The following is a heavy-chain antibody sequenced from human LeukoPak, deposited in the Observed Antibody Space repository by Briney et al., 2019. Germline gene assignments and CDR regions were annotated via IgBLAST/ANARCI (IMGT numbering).Heavy chain of an antibody. Sequence: ASVKVSCKASGFTFTSSAMQWVRQARGQRLEWIGWIVVGSGNTNYAQKFQERVTITRDMSTSTAYMELSSLRSEDTAVYYCAASGGVADYYYYGMDVWGQGTTVTVSS. J-gene: IGHJ6*02. CDR2: IVVGSGNT. CDR1: GFTFTSSA. V-gene: IGHV1-58*02. CDR3: AASGGVADYYYYGMDV. D-gene: IGHD2-8*02.